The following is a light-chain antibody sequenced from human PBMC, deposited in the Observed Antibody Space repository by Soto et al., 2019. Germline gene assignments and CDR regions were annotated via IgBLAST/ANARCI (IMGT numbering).Light chain of an antibody. V-gene: IGKV1-39*01. CDR3: QQSDSTPYT. Sequence: DIQMTQSPSSLSASVGDRVTINCRASQSISTFLNWYQQKPGQAPKVLISAASTLQSGVPSRFSGRGSGTDLTLTISSLQPEDFATYYCQQSDSTPYTFGQGTTLETK. J-gene: IGKJ2*01. CDR1: QSISTF. CDR2: AAS.